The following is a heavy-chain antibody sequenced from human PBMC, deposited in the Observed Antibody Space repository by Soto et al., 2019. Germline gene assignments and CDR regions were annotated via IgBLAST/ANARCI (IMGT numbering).Heavy chain of an antibody. V-gene: IGHV3-30*19. CDR1: GFTFSTYG. CDR2: ISYDGSNK. J-gene: IGHJ4*02. Sequence: QVQLVESGGGVVQPGRSLRLSCAASGFTFSTYGMHWVRQAPGKGLEWVAVISYDGSNKYYADSVKGRFTISRDNSKNTVYLQMNSLKAEDTAGYYCVRDLRRYSGSYTPDYWGQGTLVTVSS. D-gene: IGHD1-26*01. CDR3: VRDLRRYSGSYTPDY.